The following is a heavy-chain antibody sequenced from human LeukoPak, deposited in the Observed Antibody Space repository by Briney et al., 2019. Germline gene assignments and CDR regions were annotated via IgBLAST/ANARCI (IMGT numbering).Heavy chain of an antibody. CDR1: GFTFSSFA. D-gene: IGHD2-2*01. Sequence: GGSLRLSCEASGFTFSSFAMSWVRQAPGKGLEWVSAISGSGDDTYYADSVKGRVTISRDNSKNTLYLQMNSLRAEDTAIYYCAKALYQPPLGAFDIWGQGTMVTVSS. CDR2: ISGSGDDT. V-gene: IGHV3-23*01. J-gene: IGHJ3*02. CDR3: AKALYQPPLGAFDI.